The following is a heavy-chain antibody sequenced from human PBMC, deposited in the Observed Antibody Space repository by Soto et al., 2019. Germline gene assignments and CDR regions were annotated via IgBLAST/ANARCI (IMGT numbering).Heavy chain of an antibody. CDR3: AKDMGAWIQLWSNFDY. D-gene: IGHD5-18*01. V-gene: IGHV3-30*18. CDR2: ISYDGSNK. J-gene: IGHJ4*02. Sequence: QVQLVESGGGVVQPGRSLRLSCAASGFTFSSYGMHWVRQAPGKGLEWVAVISYDGSNKYYADSVKGRFTISRDNSKNTLYLQMNSLRAEDTAVYYCAKDMGAWIQLWSNFDYWGQGTLVTVSS. CDR1: GFTFSSYG.